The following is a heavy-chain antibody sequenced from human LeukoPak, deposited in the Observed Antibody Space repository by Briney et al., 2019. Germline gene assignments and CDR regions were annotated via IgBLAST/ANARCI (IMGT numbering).Heavy chain of an antibody. J-gene: IGHJ4*02. V-gene: IGHV3-7*01. CDR3: ARGRGFDS. CDR2: IKQDGCEK. Sequence: GGSLRLSCAASGFSFSNYWMSWVRQAPGKGLEWVANIKQDGCEKYYVDSVKGRFTISRDNAKNSLYLQMNSLRAEDTAVYYCARGRGFDSWGLGTPIIVSS. D-gene: IGHD3-10*01. CDR1: GFSFSNYW.